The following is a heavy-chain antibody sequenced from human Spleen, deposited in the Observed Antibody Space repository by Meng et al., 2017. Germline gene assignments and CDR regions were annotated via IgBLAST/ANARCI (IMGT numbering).Heavy chain of an antibody. V-gene: IGHV4-39*07. D-gene: IGHD3-3*01. J-gene: IGHJ5*02. Sequence: QLQLQESGPGLVKPSETLSLTCTVSGGPITTSGYYWGWIRQPPGKGLEWVGTVSYEGTTYYNPSLNSRVTVSADASKNQISLRLTSVIAADTAVYYCVYFWSGYFTSGQGTLVTVSS. CDR3: VYFWSGYFT. CDR2: VSYEGTT. CDR1: GGPITTSGYY.